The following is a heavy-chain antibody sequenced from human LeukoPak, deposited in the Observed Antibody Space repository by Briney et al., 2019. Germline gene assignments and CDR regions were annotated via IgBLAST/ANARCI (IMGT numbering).Heavy chain of an antibody. CDR3: ARITMVRGATGGDAFDI. CDR2: ISSSSSYT. CDR1: GFTFSDYY. D-gene: IGHD3-10*01. Sequence: GGSLRLSCAASGFTFSDYYMSWIRQAPGKGLEWVSYISSSSSYTNYADSVKGRFTISRDNAKNSLYLQMNSLRAEDTAVYCCARITMVRGATGGDAFDIWGQGTMVTVSS. V-gene: IGHV3-11*03. J-gene: IGHJ3*02.